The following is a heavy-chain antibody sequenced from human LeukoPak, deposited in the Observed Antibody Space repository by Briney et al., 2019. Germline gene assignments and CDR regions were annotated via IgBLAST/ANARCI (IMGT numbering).Heavy chain of an antibody. CDR1: GFDLSVYG. CDR3: AKDRVAYDHFYFMGV. CDR2: IWYDGSNT. Sequence: GGSLRLSCVASGFDLSVYGMHWVRQAPGRGLEWVAVIWYDGSNTYYSDSVKGRFTISRDTSNGTLFLHMTDLRTEDTATYYCAKDRVAYDHFYFMGVWGRGTKVTVSS. D-gene: IGHD3-22*01. J-gene: IGHJ6*04. V-gene: IGHV3-33*06.